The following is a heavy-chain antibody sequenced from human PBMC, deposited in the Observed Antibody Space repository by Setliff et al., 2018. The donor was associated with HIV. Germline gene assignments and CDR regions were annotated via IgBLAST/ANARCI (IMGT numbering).Heavy chain of an antibody. D-gene: IGHD3-10*01. V-gene: IGHV3-7*01. CDR3: ARGYYGADLQNGMDV. Sequence: ETLSLTCAVYGGAFSGDYWSWIRQPPGKGLEWVANIKPDGSEKYYVDSVKGRFTISRDNVKNTLYLQMNSLRGEDTAVYFCARGYYGADLQNGMDVWGQGTTVTVSS. CDR1: GGAFSGDY. J-gene: IGHJ6*02. CDR2: IKPDGSEK.